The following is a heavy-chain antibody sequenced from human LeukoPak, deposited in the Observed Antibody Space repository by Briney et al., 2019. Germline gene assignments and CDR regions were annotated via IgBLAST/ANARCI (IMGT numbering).Heavy chain of an antibody. Sequence: SQTLSLTCAISGDSVSSNSAAWNWIRQSPSRGLEWLGRTYYRSKWYNDYAVSVKSRITINPDTSKNQFSLQLNSVTPEDTAVYYRVRFVVVVAAGYYGMDVWGQGTTVTVSS. CDR2: TYYRSKWYN. V-gene: IGHV6-1*01. CDR1: GDSVSSNSAA. CDR3: VRFVVVVAAGYYGMDV. J-gene: IGHJ6*02. D-gene: IGHD2-15*01.